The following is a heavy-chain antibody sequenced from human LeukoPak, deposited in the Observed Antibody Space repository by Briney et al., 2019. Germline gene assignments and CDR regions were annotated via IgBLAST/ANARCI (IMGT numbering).Heavy chain of an antibody. D-gene: IGHD3-22*01. Sequence: SETQSLTCTVSGGSISSSSYYWGWIRQPPGKGLEWIGEINHSGSTNYNPSLKSRVTISVDTSKNQFSLKLSSVTAADTAVYYCARGSYSSGYYFWGQGTLVTVSS. V-gene: IGHV4-39*07. CDR3: ARGSYSSGYYF. CDR1: GGSISSSSYY. CDR2: INHSGST. J-gene: IGHJ4*02.